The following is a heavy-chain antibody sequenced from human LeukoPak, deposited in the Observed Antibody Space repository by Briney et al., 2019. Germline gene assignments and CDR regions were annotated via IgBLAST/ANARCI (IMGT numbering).Heavy chain of an antibody. Sequence: PGGSLRLSCAASGFTFSGSAMHWVRQASGKGLEWVGRIRSKANSYATVYAASVKGRFTISRDDSKNTAYLQMNSLKTEDTAVYYCTGHDSSGSPGLYYYYYGMDVWGQGTTVTVSS. CDR2: IRSKANSYAT. J-gene: IGHJ6*02. D-gene: IGHD3-22*01. CDR1: GFTFSGSA. CDR3: TGHDSSGSPGLYYYYYGMDV. V-gene: IGHV3-73*01.